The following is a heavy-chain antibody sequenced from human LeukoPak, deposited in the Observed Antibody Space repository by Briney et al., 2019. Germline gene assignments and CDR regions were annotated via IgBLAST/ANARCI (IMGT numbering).Heavy chain of an antibody. J-gene: IGHJ4*02. CDR3: ARTPERTIFGVVGYFDY. V-gene: IGHV3-64*01. CDR2: ISSNGGST. CDR1: GFTFSSYA. D-gene: IGHD3-3*01. Sequence: GGSLRLSCAASGFTFSSYAMHWVRQAPGKGLEYVSAISSNGGSTYYANPVKGRFTISRDNSKNTLYLQMGSLRAEDMAVYYCARTPERTIFGVVGYFDYWGQGTLVTVSS.